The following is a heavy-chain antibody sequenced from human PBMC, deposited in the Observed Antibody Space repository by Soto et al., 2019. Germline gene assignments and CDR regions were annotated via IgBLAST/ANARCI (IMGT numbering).Heavy chain of an antibody. CDR1: GGSISSYE. CDR3: ARQRDSTTSPPRVYFDL. CDR2: IYYSGSP. J-gene: IGHJ4*02. V-gene: IGHV4-59*05. D-gene: IGHD2-2*01. Sequence: XQRLPRPVTVSGGSISSYEGSWIRQPPGKGLDWIGSIYYSGSPYYNPPLKSRVTISLDTSKNQFSLKLSSVTATDTVVYYCARQRDSTTSPPRVYFDLRGQGTLVTVSS.